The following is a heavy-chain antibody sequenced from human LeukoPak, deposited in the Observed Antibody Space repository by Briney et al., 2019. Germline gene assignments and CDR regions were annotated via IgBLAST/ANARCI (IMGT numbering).Heavy chain of an antibody. V-gene: IGHV4-59*04. CDR3: ARLGRVGYYDSSGYYPDAFDI. D-gene: IGHD3-22*01. J-gene: IGHJ3*02. Sequence: SETLSLTCTVSGGSIGTYYWSWIRQPPGKGLEWIGYIYYSGSTYYNPSLKSRVTISVDTSKNQFSLKLSSVTAADTAVYYCARLGRVGYYDSSGYYPDAFDIWGQGTMVTVSS. CDR1: GGSIGTYY. CDR2: IYYSGST.